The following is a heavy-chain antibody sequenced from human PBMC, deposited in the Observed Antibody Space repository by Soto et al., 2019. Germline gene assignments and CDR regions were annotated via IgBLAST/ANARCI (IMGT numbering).Heavy chain of an antibody. Sequence: QLQLQESGPGLVKPSETLSLTCTVSGGSISSSSYYWGWIRQPPGKGLEWIGSIYYSGSTYYNPSLKSRVTISVDTSKNQFSLKLSSVTAADTAVYYCASLSLHGGIDYWGQGTLVTVSS. CDR2: IYYSGST. CDR1: GGSISSSSYY. J-gene: IGHJ4*02. CDR3: ASLSLHGGIDY. D-gene: IGHD2-15*01. V-gene: IGHV4-39*01.